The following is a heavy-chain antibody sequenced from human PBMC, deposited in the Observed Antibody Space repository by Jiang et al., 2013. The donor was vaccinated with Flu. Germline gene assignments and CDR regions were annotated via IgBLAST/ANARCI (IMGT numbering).Heavy chain of an antibody. CDR1: GYSFTGYY. CDR2: INPNSGGT. J-gene: IGHJ6*02. V-gene: IGHV1-2*02. Sequence: AEVKKPGESLKISCKGSGYSFTGYYMHWVRQAPGQGLEWMGWINPNSGGTNYAQKFQGRVTMTRDTSISTAYMELSRLRSDDTAVYYCARGEGYYDILTGYYISRDYYGMDVWGQGTTVTVSS. D-gene: IGHD3-9*01. CDR3: ARGEGYYDILTGYYISRDYYGMDV.